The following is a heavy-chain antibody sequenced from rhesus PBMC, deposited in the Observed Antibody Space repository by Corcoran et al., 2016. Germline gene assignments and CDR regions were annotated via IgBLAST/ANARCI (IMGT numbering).Heavy chain of an antibody. CDR3: ARVGYASGYYTVYFEF. CDR2: IYRSTGNT. Sequence: QVPLKESGPGLVKPSETLSLTCAVPGGSISSGSGCGWLRRPPGKGRAWFVAIYRSTGNTYYDPSLKRRVTISKDTSKNQFSLKLSSVTAAYTAVYYCARVGYASGYYTVYFEFWGQGALVTVSS. J-gene: IGHJ1*01. D-gene: IGHD3-28*01. CDR1: GGSISSGSG. V-gene: IGHV4S7*01.